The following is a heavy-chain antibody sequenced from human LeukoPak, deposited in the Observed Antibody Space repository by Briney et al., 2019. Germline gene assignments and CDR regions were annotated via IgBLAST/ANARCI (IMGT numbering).Heavy chain of an antibody. Sequence: PSETLSLTCTVSAGSISTPYWHWIRQSPGKRLEWIGFVFYGGITNYNPSLKSRVTISLDTSKNQFSLKLSSVTAADTAVYYCARGRRVGATEGDLDYWGQGTLVTVSS. J-gene: IGHJ4*02. V-gene: IGHV4-59*11. D-gene: IGHD1-26*01. CDR1: AGSISTPY. CDR3: ARGRRVGATEGDLDY. CDR2: VFYGGIT.